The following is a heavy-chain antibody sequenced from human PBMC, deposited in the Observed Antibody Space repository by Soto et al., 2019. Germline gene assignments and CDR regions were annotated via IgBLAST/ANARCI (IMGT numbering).Heavy chain of an antibody. J-gene: IGHJ2*01. Sequence: QVQLVESGGGVVQPGRSLRLSCATSGFIFSSYGMHWVRQGPGKGLEWVAVIWCDGTNKYYADSVNGRFTISRDDSKNTLCLEMNSLRAEDTAVYYCARGPMSTVTTWGDWYFDLWGRGTLVTVSS. CDR3: ARGPMSTVTTWGDWYFDL. CDR2: IWCDGTNK. CDR1: GFIFSSYG. V-gene: IGHV3-33*01. D-gene: IGHD4-17*01.